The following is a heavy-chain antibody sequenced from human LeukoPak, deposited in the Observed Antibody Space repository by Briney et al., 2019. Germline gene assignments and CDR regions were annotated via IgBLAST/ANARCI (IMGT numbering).Heavy chain of an antibody. J-gene: IGHJ4*02. Sequence: GGSLRLSCAASGFTFSSYGMHWVRQAPGKGLEWVAVISYDGSNKYYADSVKGRFTISRDNSKNTLYLQMNSLRAEDTAVYYCAKDEILQQLVSLLFDYWGQGTLVTVSS. CDR3: AKDEILQQLVSLLFDY. CDR1: GFTFSSYG. V-gene: IGHV3-30*18. CDR2: ISYDGSNK. D-gene: IGHD6-13*01.